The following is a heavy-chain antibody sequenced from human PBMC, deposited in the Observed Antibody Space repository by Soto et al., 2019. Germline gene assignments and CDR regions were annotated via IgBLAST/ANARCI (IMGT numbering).Heavy chain of an antibody. Sequence: EVQLVESGGGLVQPGGSLRLSCAASGFTFSSYSMNWVRQAPGSGPEWVSYISSSSNSIYYADSVKGRFTISRDNAKNTVQLQRNSLRAEDTAEYYCAGPVACTTTVCTRWGQGPLVAVSS. J-gene: IGHJ4*02. CDR2: ISSSSNSI. CDR1: GFTFSSYS. CDR3: AGPVACTTTVCTR. D-gene: IGHD2-2*01. V-gene: IGHV3-48*01.